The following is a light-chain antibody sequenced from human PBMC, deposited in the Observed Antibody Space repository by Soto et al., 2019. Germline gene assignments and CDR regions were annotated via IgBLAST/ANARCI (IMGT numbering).Light chain of an antibody. CDR1: QGIRND. J-gene: IGKJ3*01. CDR2: AAS. Sequence: DLQMTQSPSSLSASVGDRVTITCRASQGIRNDLVWYQQKPGEAPKRLIYAASVLQTGVPSRFSHSGSETECTLTISSLLPEDFASYYCLEHNSYSFTFGPGTKVAIK. V-gene: IGKV1-17*01. CDR3: LEHNSYSFT.